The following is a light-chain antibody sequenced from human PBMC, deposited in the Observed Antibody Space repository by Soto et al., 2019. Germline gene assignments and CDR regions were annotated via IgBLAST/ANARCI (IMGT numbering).Light chain of an antibody. CDR2: GAS. CDR3: QQYGSSPPP. J-gene: IGKJ4*01. CDR1: QSVSSSY. Sequence: EIVLTQSPGTLSLSPGERVTLSCRASQSVSSSYLAWYQQKPGQAPRLLIYGASSRATGIPDRFSGSGSGTDFTLTISRLEPEDFAIYYCQQYGSSPPPFGGGTKVEIK. V-gene: IGKV3-20*01.